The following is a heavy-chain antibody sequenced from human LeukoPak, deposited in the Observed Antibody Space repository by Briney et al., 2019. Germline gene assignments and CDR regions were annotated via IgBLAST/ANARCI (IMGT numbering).Heavy chain of an antibody. J-gene: IGHJ3*02. D-gene: IGHD6-19*01. CDR1: GGTFSGYA. CDR2: IIPIFGTA. Sequence: AASVKVSCKASGGTFSGYAISWVRQAPGQGLEWMGGIIPIFGTANYAQKFQGRVTITADESTSIAYMELSSLRSEDTAVYYCARGESSGWYSNDAFDIWGQGTMVTVSS. V-gene: IGHV1-69*13. CDR3: ARGESSGWYSNDAFDI.